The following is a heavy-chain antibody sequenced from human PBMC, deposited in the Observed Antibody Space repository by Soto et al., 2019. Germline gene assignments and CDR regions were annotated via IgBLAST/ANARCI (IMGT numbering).Heavy chain of an antibody. CDR3: ARDRSHSPYYYDSSGYNAY. CDR1: GYTYTSYG. CDR2: ISAYNGNT. V-gene: IGHV1-18*01. D-gene: IGHD3-22*01. J-gene: IGHJ4*02. Sequence: ASVKASCKASGYTYTSYGISWVRQDPGQGLEWMGWISAYNGNTNYAQKLQGRVTMTTDTSTSTAYMELRSLRSDDTAVYYCARDRSHSPYYYDSSGYNAYWGQGTLVTVSS.